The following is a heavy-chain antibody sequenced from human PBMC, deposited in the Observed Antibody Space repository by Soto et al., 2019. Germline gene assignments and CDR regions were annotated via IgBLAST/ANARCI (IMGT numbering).Heavy chain of an antibody. CDR1: GGSISSGDYY. CDR2: IYYSGST. J-gene: IGHJ2*01. CDR3: ARNVIVVVPAAKVWYFDL. V-gene: IGHV4-30-4*01. Sequence: QVQLQESGPGLVKPSQTLSLTCTVSGGSISSGDYYWSWIRQPPGKGLEWIGYIYYSGSTYYNPSLKRRVTISVDTSKNQFSLKLSSVTAADTAVYYCARNVIVVVPAAKVWYFDLWGRGTLVTVSS. D-gene: IGHD2-2*01.